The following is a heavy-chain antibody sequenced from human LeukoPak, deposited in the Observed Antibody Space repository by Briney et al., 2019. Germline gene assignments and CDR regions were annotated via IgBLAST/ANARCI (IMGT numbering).Heavy chain of an antibody. J-gene: IGHJ4*02. D-gene: IGHD3-16*01. V-gene: IGHV3-20*04. Sequence: GGSLRLSCAASGFTFSSYAMSWVRQAPGKGLEWVSGLNWNGGITGYADSVKGRFTISRDNAKNSLHLQMNSLRAEDTAFYYCAKEKSSGGSYVDSWGQGTLVTVSA. CDR1: GFTFSSYA. CDR2: LNWNGGIT. CDR3: AKEKSSGGSYVDS.